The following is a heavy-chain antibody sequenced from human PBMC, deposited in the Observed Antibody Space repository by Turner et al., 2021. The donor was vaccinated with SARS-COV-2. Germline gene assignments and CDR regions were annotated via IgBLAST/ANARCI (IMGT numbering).Heavy chain of an antibody. Sequence: QVQLVESGGGVVQPGRSLRLSCAASGVTFSSYGMHWVRQAPGKELECVAVISYDGSNKYYADSVKGRFTISRDNSKNTLYLQMNSLRAEDKAVYYCANGGYCTNGVCSRVPSHFDYWGQGTLVTVSS. CDR2: ISYDGSNK. J-gene: IGHJ4*02. CDR1: GVTFSSYG. CDR3: ANGGYCTNGVCSRVPSHFDY. V-gene: IGHV3-30*18. D-gene: IGHD2-8*01.